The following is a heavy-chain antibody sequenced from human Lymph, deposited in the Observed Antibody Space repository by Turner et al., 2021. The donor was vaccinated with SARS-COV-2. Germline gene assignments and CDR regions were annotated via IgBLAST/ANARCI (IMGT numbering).Heavy chain of an antibody. CDR2: IYSGGTT. V-gene: IGHV3-53*02. CDR3: ARDLGTYGMDV. Sequence: LQLVVTGAGLPQPGVSLALSCPASGIIVSRTYMNWVRQAPGKGLEWVSVIYSGGTTYYADSVKGRFTISRDNSKNTLYLQMNSLRVEDTAVYYCARDLGTYGMDVWGQGTTVTVSS. CDR1: GIIVSRTY. D-gene: IGHD6-13*01. J-gene: IGHJ6*02.